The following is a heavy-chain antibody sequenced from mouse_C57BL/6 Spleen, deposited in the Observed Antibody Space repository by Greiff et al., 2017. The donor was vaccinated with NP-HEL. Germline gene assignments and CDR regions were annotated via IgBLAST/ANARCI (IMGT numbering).Heavy chain of an antibody. J-gene: IGHJ4*01. V-gene: IGHV1-78*01. Sequence: VQLQQSDAELVKPGASVKISCKVSGYTFTDHTIHWMKQRPEQGLEWIGYIYPRDGSTKYIEKLKGTATLTADKSSSTAYMQLNSLTSEDSAVYFCARRDGYDEGYAMDYWGQGTSVTVSS. CDR1: GYTFTDHT. D-gene: IGHD2-2*01. CDR3: ARRDGYDEGYAMDY. CDR2: IYPRDGST.